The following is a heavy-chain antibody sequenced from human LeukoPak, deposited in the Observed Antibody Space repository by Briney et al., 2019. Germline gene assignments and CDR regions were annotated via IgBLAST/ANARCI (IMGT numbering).Heavy chain of an antibody. D-gene: IGHD2-2*02. CDR1: GYTFTSYA. V-gene: IGHV7-4-1*02. CDR3: ARDGFHCSSTSCYTDWFDP. J-gene: IGHJ5*02. CDR2: INTNTGNP. Sequence: ASVKVSCKASGYTFTSYAMNWVRQAPGQGLEWMEWINTNTGNPTYAQGFTGRFVFSLDTSVSTAYLQISSLKAEDTAVYYCARDGFHCSSTSCYTDWFDPWGQGTLVTVSS.